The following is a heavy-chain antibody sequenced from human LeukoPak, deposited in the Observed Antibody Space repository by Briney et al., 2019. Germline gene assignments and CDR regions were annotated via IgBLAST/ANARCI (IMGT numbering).Heavy chain of an antibody. CDR3: ARVRAADENWFDP. J-gene: IGHJ5*02. CDR1: GGSISSYY. D-gene: IGHD6-13*01. Sequence: PSETLSLTCTVFGGSISSYYWSWIRQPPGKGLEWIGYIYYIGSTNYNPSLRSRVTISVDTSKNQFSLKLSSVTAADTAVYYCARVRAADENWFDPWGQGTLVTVSS. CDR2: IYYIGST. V-gene: IGHV4-59*01.